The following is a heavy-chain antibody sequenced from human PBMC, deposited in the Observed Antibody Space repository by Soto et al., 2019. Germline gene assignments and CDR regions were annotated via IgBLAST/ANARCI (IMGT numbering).Heavy chain of an antibody. V-gene: IGHV4-59*01. CDR2: IYYSGST. D-gene: IGHD5-12*01. CDR1: GGSISSYY. J-gene: IGHJ6*02. Sequence: PSETLSLTCTVSGGSISSYYWSWIRQPPGKGLEWIGYIYYSGSTNYNPSLKSRVTISVDTSKNQFSLKLSSVTAADTAVYYCARVGGYGDYGMDVWGQGTTVTV. CDR3: ARVGGYGDYGMDV.